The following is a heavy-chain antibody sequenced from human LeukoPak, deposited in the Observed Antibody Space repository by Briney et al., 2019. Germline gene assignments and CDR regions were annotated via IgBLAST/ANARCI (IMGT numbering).Heavy chain of an antibody. CDR1: GGSISSGDYY. J-gene: IGHJ5*02. Sequence: SQTLSLTCTVSGGSISSGDYYWSWIRQPPGKGLEWIGYIYYSGSTYYNPSLKSRVTISVDTSKNQFSLKLSSVTAADTAVYYCARDDYVWRSYRYTYHWGQGTLVTVSS. V-gene: IGHV4-30-4*08. CDR2: IYYSGST. D-gene: IGHD3-16*02. CDR3: ARDDYVWRSYRYTYH.